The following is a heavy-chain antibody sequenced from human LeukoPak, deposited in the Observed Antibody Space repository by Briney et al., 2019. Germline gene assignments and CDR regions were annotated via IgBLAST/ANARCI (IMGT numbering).Heavy chain of an antibody. CDR1: GFTFSSYG. J-gene: IGHJ6*02. V-gene: IGHV3-30*18. CDR2: ISYDGSNK. Sequence: GGSLRLSCAASGFTFSSYGMHWVRQAPGKGLEWVAVISYDGSNKYYADSVKGRFTISRDNSKNTLYLQMNSLRAEDTAVYYCGKSPRILASYGMDVWGQGTTVTVSS. D-gene: IGHD1-26*01. CDR3: GKSPRILASYGMDV.